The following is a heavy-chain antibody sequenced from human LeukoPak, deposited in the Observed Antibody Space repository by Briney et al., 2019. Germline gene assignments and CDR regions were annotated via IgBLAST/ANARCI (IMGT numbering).Heavy chain of an antibody. CDR3: AKEEWLLFSPYFDY. CDR1: GFTFSSYS. Sequence: GGSLRLSCAASGFTFSSYSMNWVRQAPGKGLEWVSAISGSGGSTYYADSVKGRFTISRDNSKNTLYLQMNSLRAEDTAVYYCAKEEWLLFSPYFDYWGQGTLVTVSS. V-gene: IGHV3-23*01. J-gene: IGHJ4*02. D-gene: IGHD3-3*01. CDR2: ISGSGGST.